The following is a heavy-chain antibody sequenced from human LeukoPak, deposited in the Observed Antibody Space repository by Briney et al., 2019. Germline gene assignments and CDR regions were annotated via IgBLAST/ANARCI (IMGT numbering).Heavy chain of an antibody. J-gene: IGHJ5*02. CDR2: ISQSGNI. V-gene: IGHV4-30-2*01. CDR3: ARSPLAFYDSSGYPRVWFDP. CDR1: GDSISSGGYS. Sequence: SETLSLTCTISGDSISSGGYSWSWIRQPPGKGLEWIGYIYHIGYISQSGNIYQNPSLKSRVTISLDTSRNQFSLKLSSVTAADTAVYYCARSPLAFYDSSGYPRVWFDPWGQGTLVTVSS. D-gene: IGHD3-22*01.